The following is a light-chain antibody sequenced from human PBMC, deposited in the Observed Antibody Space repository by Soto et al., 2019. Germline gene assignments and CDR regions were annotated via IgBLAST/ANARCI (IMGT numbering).Light chain of an antibody. CDR2: DAA. CDR3: QQYETFSGT. J-gene: IGKJ1*01. V-gene: IGKV1-5*01. CDR1: QSVSGW. Sequence: QMTQSACTLSASVGDTVTVTCRASQSVSGWLAWYQQKPGEDPKLLIYDAAALPRGVPSRFSGRRSGTKVTLTFASLQTDEVATYYCQQYETFSGTLGPGTRWIS.